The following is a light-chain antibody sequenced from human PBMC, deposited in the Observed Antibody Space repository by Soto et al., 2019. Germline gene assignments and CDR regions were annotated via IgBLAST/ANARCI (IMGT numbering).Light chain of an antibody. CDR2: GAS. CDR1: QSVSSSY. V-gene: IGKV3-20*01. J-gene: IGKJ1*01. Sequence: EIVLTHSPGTLSLSPGERATLSCRASQSVSSSYLAWYQQKPGQAPRLLIYGASSRATGIPDRFSGSGSGTDFTLTISRLEPEDFAVYYCQQYGSSPVTFGQGTKVDIK. CDR3: QQYGSSPVT.